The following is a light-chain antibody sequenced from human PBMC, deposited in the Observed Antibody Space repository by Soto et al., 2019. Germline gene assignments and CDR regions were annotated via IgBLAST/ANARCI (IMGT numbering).Light chain of an antibody. CDR1: QSVNSN. J-gene: IGKJ4*01. CDR2: GAS. V-gene: IGKV3D-15*01. Sequence: EIVMTQSPATLSVSAGERVTLSCRASQSVNSNLAWYQQKPGQAPRLLIYGASTRATGIPARFSGSGSGTDFTLTISSLQSEDFAVYYCQQYNNWPPLTFGGGTKVEIK. CDR3: QQYNNWPPLT.